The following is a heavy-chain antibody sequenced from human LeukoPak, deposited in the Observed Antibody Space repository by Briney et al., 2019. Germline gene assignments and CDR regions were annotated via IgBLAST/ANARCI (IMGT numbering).Heavy chain of an antibody. CDR3: ARDPTPDPLNAFDI. V-gene: IGHV1-2*02. CDR1: EYIFTDYH. J-gene: IGHJ3*02. CDR2: INPNSDDT. Sequence: ASVKVSCKASEYIFTDYHIHWVRQAPGQGLEWMGYINPNSDDTNYAQKFQGRVTMTRDTSITTAYMELSRLTSDDTAVYYCARDPTPDPLNAFDIWGQGTMVTVSS. D-gene: IGHD2-15*01.